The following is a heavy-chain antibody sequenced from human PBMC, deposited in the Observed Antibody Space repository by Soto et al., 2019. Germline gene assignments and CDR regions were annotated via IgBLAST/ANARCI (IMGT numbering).Heavy chain of an antibody. CDR3: ARDEIRGQSTTVTTMLDY. CDR2: IWYDGSNK. J-gene: IGHJ4*02. V-gene: IGHV3-33*01. CDR1: GFTFSSYG. Sequence: GGSLRLSCAASGFTFSSYGMHWVRQAPGKGLEWVAVIWYDGSNKYYADSVKGRFTISRDNSKNTLYLQMNSLRAEDTAVYYCARDEIRGQSTTVTTMLDYWGQGTLVTVSS. D-gene: IGHD4-17*01.